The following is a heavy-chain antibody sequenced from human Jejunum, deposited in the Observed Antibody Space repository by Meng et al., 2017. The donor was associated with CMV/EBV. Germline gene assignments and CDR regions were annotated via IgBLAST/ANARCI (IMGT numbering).Heavy chain of an antibody. CDR1: GGSISSSYPT. J-gene: IGHJ4*02. V-gene: IGHV4-39*07. CDR2: IYKSGGT. CDR3: ARDQVAGTLLGKFDY. D-gene: IGHD3-10*01. Sequence: QESGPGVVTPSQTLSLTCTVSGGSISSSYPTWGWIRQSPGKGLEWIASIYKSGGTTKNPTLRSRVTMSVDTSKNQFSLKMTSVTAADTAVYYCARDQVAGTLLGKFDYWGQGTLVTVSS.